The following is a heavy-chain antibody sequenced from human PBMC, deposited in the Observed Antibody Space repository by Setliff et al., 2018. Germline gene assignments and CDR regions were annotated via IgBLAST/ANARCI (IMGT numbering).Heavy chain of an antibody. J-gene: IGHJ6*02. CDR1: GGSISSGSYY. V-gene: IGHV4-61*02. D-gene: IGHD5-18*01. CDR2: LHTSGNT. CDR3: ARDRTAYSYGLDV. Sequence: SETLSLTCAVSGGSISSGSYYWSWIRQPAGKGLEWVGRLHTSGNTNFNPSLKTRVTMSVDTSKNQFALNLRSVTAADSAVYYCARDRTAYSYGLDVWGQGTTVTVSS.